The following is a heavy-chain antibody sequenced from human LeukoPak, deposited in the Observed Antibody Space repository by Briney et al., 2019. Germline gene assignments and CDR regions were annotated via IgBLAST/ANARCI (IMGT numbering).Heavy chain of an antibody. CDR2: IRNKANNYAT. J-gene: IGHJ4*02. CDR1: GFTFSVSA. V-gene: IGHV3-73*01. CDR3: TTRKNGYYYGSGSYSYYFDS. Sequence: GGSLRLSCAASGFTFSVSAMYWVRQASGKGLEWIGRIRNKANNYATAYAASVKGRFTISREDSKNTAYLQMNTLKPEDTAVYYCTTRKNGYYYGSGSYSYYFDSWGQGTLVTVSS. D-gene: IGHD3-10*01.